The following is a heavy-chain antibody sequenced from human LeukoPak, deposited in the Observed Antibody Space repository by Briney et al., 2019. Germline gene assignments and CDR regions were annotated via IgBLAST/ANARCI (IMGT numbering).Heavy chain of an antibody. CDR2: INPSGGST. V-gene: IGHV1-46*03. CDR1: GYTFTSYY. J-gene: IGHJ6*02. D-gene: IGHD6-13*01. Sequence: ASVTLSCKASGYTFTSYYMHWVRQAPGQGLEWMGIINPSGGSTSYAQKFQGRVTMTRDTSTSTVYMELSSLRSENTAVYYCASSSTYYYYGMDVWGQGTAVTVSS. CDR3: ASSSTYYYYGMDV.